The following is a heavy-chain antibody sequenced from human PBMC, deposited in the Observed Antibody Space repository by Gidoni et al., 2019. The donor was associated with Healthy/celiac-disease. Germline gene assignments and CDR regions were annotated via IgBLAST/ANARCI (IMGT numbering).Heavy chain of an antibody. Sequence: QVQLVESGGGVVQPGRSLRLSCAASGFTFSSYAMHWVRQAPGKGLEWVAVISYDGSNKYYADSVKGRFTISRDNSKNTLYLQMNSLRAEDTAVYYCARGGSGYDLSRSWFDPWGQGTLVTVSS. CDR2: ISYDGSNK. J-gene: IGHJ5*02. D-gene: IGHD5-12*01. CDR3: ARGGSGYDLSRSWFDP. V-gene: IGHV3-30-3*01. CDR1: GFTFSSYA.